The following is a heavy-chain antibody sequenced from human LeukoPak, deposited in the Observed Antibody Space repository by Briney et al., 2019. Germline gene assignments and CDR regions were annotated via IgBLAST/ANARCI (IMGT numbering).Heavy chain of an antibody. CDR3: ARSYGSGSYYLYYYYYMDV. Sequence: SVKFSCKASGGTFSNYAISWVRQAPGQGLEWMGGIIPLFGTANYAQKFQGRVTVTTDESTSTAYMELSSLRSEDTAVYYCARSYGSGSYYLYYYYYMDVWGKGTTVTVSS. D-gene: IGHD3-10*01. CDR1: GGTFSNYA. V-gene: IGHV1-69*05. J-gene: IGHJ6*03. CDR2: IIPLFGTA.